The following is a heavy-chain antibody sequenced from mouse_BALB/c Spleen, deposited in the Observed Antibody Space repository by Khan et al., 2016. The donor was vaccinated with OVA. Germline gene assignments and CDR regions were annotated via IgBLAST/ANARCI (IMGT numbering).Heavy chain of an antibody. CDR1: GFSLTNYG. J-gene: IGHJ4*01. CDR2: IWSDGST. V-gene: IGHV2-6-1*01. Sequence: QVQLKESGPGLVAPSQSLSITCTISGFSLTNYGVHWVRQPPGKGLEWLVVIWSDGSTTYNSALKSRLTISKENSKSQVFLKMYSLQTDDTAMYFCARQPYYHYNIMDYWGQGTSVTVSS. CDR3: ARQPYYHYNIMDY. D-gene: IGHD2-10*01.